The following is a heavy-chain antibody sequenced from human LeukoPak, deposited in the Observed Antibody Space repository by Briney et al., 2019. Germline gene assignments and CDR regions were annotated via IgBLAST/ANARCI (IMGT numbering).Heavy chain of an antibody. V-gene: IGHV4-34*01. J-gene: IGHJ4*02. CDR3: ARGEAVTPTFDY. D-gene: IGHD4-11*01. CDR2: INHSGST. Sequence: PSETLSLTCAVYGGSFSGYYWSWIRQPPGKGLEWIGEINHSGSTNYNPSLKSRVTISVDTSKNQFSLKLSSVTAADTAVYYCARGEAVTPTFDYWGQGTLVTVSS. CDR1: GGSFSGYY.